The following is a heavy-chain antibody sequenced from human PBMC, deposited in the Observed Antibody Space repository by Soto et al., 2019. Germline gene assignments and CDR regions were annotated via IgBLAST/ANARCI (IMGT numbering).Heavy chain of an antibody. CDR1: GFTFSSYA. CDR2: ISGSGGST. CDR3: AKTVGGLRYFDWFYELYYYGMDV. Sequence: EVQLLESGGGLVQPGGSLRLSCAASGFTFSSYAMSWVRQAPGKGLEWVSAISGSGGSTYYADSVKGRFTISRDNSKNTLYLQMNSLRAEDTAVYYCAKTVGGLRYFDWFYELYYYGMDVWGQGTTVTVSS. V-gene: IGHV3-23*01. D-gene: IGHD3-9*01. J-gene: IGHJ6*02.